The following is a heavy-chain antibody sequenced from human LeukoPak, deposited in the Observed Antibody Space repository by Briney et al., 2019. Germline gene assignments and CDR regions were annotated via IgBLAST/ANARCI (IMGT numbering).Heavy chain of an antibody. D-gene: IGHD3-22*01. CDR1: GGSFSGYY. Sequence: SETLSLTCAVYGGSFSGYYWSWIRQPPGKGLEWIGEINHSGSTNYNPSLKSRVTISVDTSKNQFSLKLSSVTAADTAVYYCARGNYYDSSGYYGRPFDYWGQGTLVTVSS. CDR2: INHSGST. J-gene: IGHJ4*02. V-gene: IGHV4-34*01. CDR3: ARGNYYDSSGYYGRPFDY.